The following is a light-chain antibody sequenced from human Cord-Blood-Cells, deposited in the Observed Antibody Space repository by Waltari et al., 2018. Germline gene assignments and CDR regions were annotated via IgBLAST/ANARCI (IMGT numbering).Light chain of an antibody. CDR2: ANN. CDR1: SSNIGNNY. Sequence: QSVLTQPPSVSAAPGQKVTISCSGSSSNIGNNYVSWYQQLPGTAPNLRIYANNKRPSGIPDRFSGSKSGTSATLGITGLQTGDEADYYCGTWDSSLSAWVFGGGTKLTVL. J-gene: IGLJ3*02. CDR3: GTWDSSLSAWV. V-gene: IGLV1-51*01.